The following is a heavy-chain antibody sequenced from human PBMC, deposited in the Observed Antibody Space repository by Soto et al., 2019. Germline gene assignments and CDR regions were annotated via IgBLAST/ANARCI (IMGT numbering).Heavy chain of an antibody. J-gene: IGHJ4*02. D-gene: IGHD4-17*01. Sequence: EVQLVESGGGLIQPGGSLRLSCLASGFNFRSYSMNWVRQAPGKGLEWISYISSSDINTYYADSVRGRFTISRDIAKNSLYLQMNSLRAEDTAVYYCARDYGDYVPRNDYWGQGTLVTVSS. CDR3: ARDYGDYVPRNDY. CDR2: ISSSDINT. CDR1: GFNFRSYS. V-gene: IGHV3-48*01.